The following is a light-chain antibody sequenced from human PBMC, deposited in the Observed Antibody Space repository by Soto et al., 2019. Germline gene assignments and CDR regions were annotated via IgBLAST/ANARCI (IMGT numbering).Light chain of an antibody. CDR1: QSVSNW. Sequence: DIQMTQSPSTLSASVGDRVTITCRASQSVSNWSAWYQQRPGNAPNLLIYDASSLQSGVPSRFSGSGSGTEFTLTISSLQPDDFATYYCQHYNSYPWTFGQGTKVDIK. CDR3: QHYNSYPWT. CDR2: DAS. J-gene: IGKJ1*01. V-gene: IGKV1-5*01.